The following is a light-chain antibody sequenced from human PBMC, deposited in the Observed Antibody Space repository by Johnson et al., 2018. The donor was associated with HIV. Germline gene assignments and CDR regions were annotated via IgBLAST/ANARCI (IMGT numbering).Light chain of an antibody. J-gene: IGLJ1*01. V-gene: IGLV1-51*01. CDR1: SSNIGKNY. CDR3: ATWDSSLSAYV. CDR2: DND. Sequence: QLVLTQPPSVSAAPGQKVTISCSGSSSNIGKNYVSWYRHLPGTAPKLLIYDNDKRPSGIPDRFSASKSGSSATLGITGLQTGDEADYYCATWDSSLSAYVVGLGTKVTIL.